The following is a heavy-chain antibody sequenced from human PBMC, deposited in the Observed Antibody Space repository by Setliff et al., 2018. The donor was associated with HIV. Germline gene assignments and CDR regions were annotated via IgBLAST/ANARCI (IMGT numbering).Heavy chain of an antibody. Sequence: SETLSLTCAVYGGSFRDYFWNWIRQPPGKGLEWIGEIHHFGSTKYNPSLKSRVTILVDTSKNQFSLKLRSVTAADTAVYYCARGRGGGAWFDSWGQGTLVTVSS. CDR1: GGSFRDYF. CDR2: IHHFGST. D-gene: IGHD3-10*01. V-gene: IGHV4-34*01. J-gene: IGHJ5*01. CDR3: ARGRGGGAWFDS.